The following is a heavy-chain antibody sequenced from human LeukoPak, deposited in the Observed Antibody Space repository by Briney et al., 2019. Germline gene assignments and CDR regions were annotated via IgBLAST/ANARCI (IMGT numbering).Heavy chain of an antibody. Sequence: ASVKVSCKVSGYTLTELSMHWLRQAPGKGLEWMGGFDPEDGETIYAQKFQGRVTMTEDTSTDTAYMELSSLRSEDTAVYYCATVHGSSWPDFDYWGQGTLVTVSS. J-gene: IGHJ4*02. CDR1: GYTLTELS. CDR3: ATVHGSSWPDFDY. CDR2: FDPEDGET. D-gene: IGHD6-13*01. V-gene: IGHV1-24*01.